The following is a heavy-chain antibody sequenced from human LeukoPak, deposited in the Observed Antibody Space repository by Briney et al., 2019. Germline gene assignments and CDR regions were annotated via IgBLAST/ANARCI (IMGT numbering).Heavy chain of an antibody. CDR3: GEGH. V-gene: IGHV3-23*01. CDR2: ISGSGDKT. J-gene: IGHJ4*02. CDR1: GFTFSNCA. Sequence: PGGSLRLSCAASGFTFSNCAMIWVRQAPGKGLEWVSAISGSGDKTHYADSVKGRFTISRDNSKSVLYMQLNNLGLEDTAVYYCGEGHWGRGTLVTVSS.